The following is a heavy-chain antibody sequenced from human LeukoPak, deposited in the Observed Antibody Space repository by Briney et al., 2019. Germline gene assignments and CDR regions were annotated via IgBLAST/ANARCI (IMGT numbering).Heavy chain of an antibody. CDR1: GGSISGGGYS. CDR2: IYHSGST. Sequence: SETLSLTCAVSGGSISGGGYSWSWIRQPPGKGLEWIGYIYHSGSTYYNPSLKSRVTISVDGSKNQFSLKLSSVTAADTAVYYCARVDSSGYHFDYWGQGTLVTVSS. J-gene: IGHJ4*02. V-gene: IGHV4-30-2*01. D-gene: IGHD3-22*01. CDR3: ARVDSSGYHFDY.